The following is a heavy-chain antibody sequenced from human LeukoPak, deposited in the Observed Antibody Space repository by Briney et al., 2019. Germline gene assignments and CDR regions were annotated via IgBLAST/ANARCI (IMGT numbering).Heavy chain of an antibody. CDR2: INHSGST. V-gene: IGHV4-34*01. J-gene: IGHJ3*02. Sequence: SETLSLTCAVYGGSFSGYYWSWIRQPPGKGLEWIGEINHSGSTNYNPSLKSRVTISVDTSKNQFSLKVSSVTAADTAVYYCARDWGRWNDDPAGAFDIWGQGTMVTVSS. CDR3: ARDWGRWNDDPAGAFDI. D-gene: IGHD1-1*01. CDR1: GGSFSGYY.